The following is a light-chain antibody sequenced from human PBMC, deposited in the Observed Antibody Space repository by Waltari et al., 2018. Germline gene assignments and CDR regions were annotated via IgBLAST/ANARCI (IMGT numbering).Light chain of an antibody. Sequence: QSALTQPASVSGSPGQSITISCTGTSRDVGGYNYVYWYQQHPGNAPKLMIYEVSNRPSGVSNRFSGSKSGNTASLTISGLQAEDEADYYCSSYTSSSTLEVFGGGTKLTVL. CDR3: SSYTSSSTLEV. J-gene: IGLJ3*02. CDR2: EVS. V-gene: IGLV2-14*01. CDR1: SRDVGGYNY.